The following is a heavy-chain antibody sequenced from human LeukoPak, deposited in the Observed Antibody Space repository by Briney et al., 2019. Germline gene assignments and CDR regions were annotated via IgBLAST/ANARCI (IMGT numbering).Heavy chain of an antibody. D-gene: IGHD6-19*01. CDR3: ARDPWVSSGNYHYGMDV. Sequence: ASVKVSCKASAYTFTRYHMHWVRQAPGQGVEWMGIINPSGGSTRYAQKFQGRVTMTRDTSTTTVYMELSSLRSEDTAVYYCARDPWVSSGNYHYGMDVWGQGTTVTVSS. CDR2: INPSGGST. J-gene: IGHJ6*02. V-gene: IGHV1-46*01. CDR1: AYTFTRYH.